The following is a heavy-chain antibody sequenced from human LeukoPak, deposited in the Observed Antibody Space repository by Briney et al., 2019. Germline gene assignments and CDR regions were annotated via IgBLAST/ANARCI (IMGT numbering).Heavy chain of an antibody. D-gene: IGHD4-23*01. CDR1: GYIFTNYW. Sequence: GESLKISCKGSGYIFTNYWIGWVRQMPGKGLEWMGIIYPGDSDTRYSPSLEGQVTISADKSISTAYLQWSSLKASDTAIYYCARPHYGGGYYFDYWGQGTLVTVSS. V-gene: IGHV5-51*01. CDR3: ARPHYGGGYYFDY. J-gene: IGHJ4*02. CDR2: IYPGDSDT.